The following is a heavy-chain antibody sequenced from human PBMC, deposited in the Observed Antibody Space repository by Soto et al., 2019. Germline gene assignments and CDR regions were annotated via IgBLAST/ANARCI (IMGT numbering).Heavy chain of an antibody. CDR1: GYSFTGYY. V-gene: IGHV1-2*07. CDR3: AGGDYGTCGSPFPYFGY. CDR2: INPDSGAT. J-gene: IGHJ4*02. Sequence: HAHLVQSGAEVKRPGASLKVSCKASGYSFTGYYIHWVRQAPGQGLEWMGWINPDSGATNYAHNCQGRVPLTSDTSISAASMDLTRLTSDDTAVYYWAGGDYGTCGSPFPYFGYWGQGTLVIVSS. D-gene: IGHD2-21*01.